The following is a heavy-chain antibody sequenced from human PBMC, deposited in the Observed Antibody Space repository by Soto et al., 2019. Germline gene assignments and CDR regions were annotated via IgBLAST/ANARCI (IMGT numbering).Heavy chain of an antibody. J-gene: IGHJ4*02. CDR1: GDSISNGASY. CDR3: ARLLPMTMRVVIFHS. V-gene: IGHV4-30-4*01. CDR2: IHSSGTR. Sequence: QVQLQESGPGLLKPSQTLSLTCSVSGDSISNGASYWSWIRQSPGMGLEWIGSIHSSGTRFSNPSLTRQFTMSVDTSKGQSSLKLPSLTARDTAVYYCARLLPMTMRVVIFHSWGPGTLVTVSS. D-gene: IGHD3-3*01.